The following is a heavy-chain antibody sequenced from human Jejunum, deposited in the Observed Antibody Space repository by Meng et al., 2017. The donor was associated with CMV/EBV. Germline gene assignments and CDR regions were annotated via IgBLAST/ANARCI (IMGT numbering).Heavy chain of an antibody. CDR2: ISSGAGII. Sequence: AASGFPFSLYEMTWVRQAPGKGLEWVSYISSGAGIINYADSVKGRFTISRDNSENSLYLQMNSLRAEDTAIYYCARSGYSSAFGYWGQGTLDTVSS. D-gene: IGHD5-18*01. J-gene: IGHJ4*02. V-gene: IGHV3-48*03. CDR3: ARSGYSSAFGY. CDR1: GFPFSLYE.